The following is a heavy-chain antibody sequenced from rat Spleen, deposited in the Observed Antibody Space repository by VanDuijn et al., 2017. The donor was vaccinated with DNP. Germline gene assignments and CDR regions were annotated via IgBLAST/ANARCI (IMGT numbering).Heavy chain of an antibody. Sequence: EVQLVESGGDLVQPGRSLKLSCVASGFTFNNYWMTWIRQVPGKGLEWVASITSSGGSTYYPASVKGRFTISRDNAKNTLYLQMNSLRSEDTATYYCARDGGKRFDYWGQGVMVTVSS. V-gene: IGHV5-31*01. J-gene: IGHJ2*01. CDR3: ARDGGKRFDY. CDR2: ITSSGGST. CDR1: GFTFNNYW.